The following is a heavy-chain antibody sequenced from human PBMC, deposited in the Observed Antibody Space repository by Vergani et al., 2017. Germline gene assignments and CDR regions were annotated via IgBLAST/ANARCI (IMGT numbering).Heavy chain of an antibody. CDR2: INWNSDSI. CDR3: VKDTAASGNYWYFEL. CDR1: GFTFDDYA. D-gene: IGHD6-13*01. V-gene: IGHV3-9*01. Sequence: EVQLVESGGGLVQPGRSLRLSCAASGFTFDDYAMHWVRQAPGKGLEWVSGINWNSDSIAYADSVKGRFTISRDNAKNSLYLQMNSLRAEDTALYYCVKDTAASGNYWYFELWGRGTLVTVSS. J-gene: IGHJ2*01.